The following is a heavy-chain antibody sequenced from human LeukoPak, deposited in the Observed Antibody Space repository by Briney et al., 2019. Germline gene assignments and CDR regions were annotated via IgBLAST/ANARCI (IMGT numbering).Heavy chain of an antibody. CDR2: IIPIFGTA. CDR1: GGTFSSYA. J-gene: IGHJ4*02. Sequence: ASVKVSCKASGGTFSSYAISWVRQAPGQGLEWMGGIIPIFGTANYAQKFQGRVTITTDESTSTAYMKLSSLRSEDTTVYYCASRRGYSYDRPFDYWGQGTLVTVSS. D-gene: IGHD5-18*01. V-gene: IGHV1-69*05. CDR3: ASRRGYSYDRPFDY.